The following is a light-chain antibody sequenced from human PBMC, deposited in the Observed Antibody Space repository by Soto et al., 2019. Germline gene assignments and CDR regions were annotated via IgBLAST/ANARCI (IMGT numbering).Light chain of an antibody. CDR3: CSYAGNDIYV. V-gene: IGLV2-11*01. CDR2: DVS. CDR1: TSDVGGYKY. Sequence: QSALTQPRSVSGSPGQSVTISCTGTTSDVGGYKYVSWYQQHPGRAPKVMIYDVSKRPSGVPDRFSGSKSGNTASLTISGLQTEDEADYYCCSYAGNDIYVFGTGTKVTVL. J-gene: IGLJ1*01.